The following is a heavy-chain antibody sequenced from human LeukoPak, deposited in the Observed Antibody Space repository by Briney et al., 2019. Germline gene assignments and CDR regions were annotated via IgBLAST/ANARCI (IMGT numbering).Heavy chain of an antibody. J-gene: IGHJ4*02. D-gene: IGHD6-19*01. Sequence: GGSLRLSCAASGFTFSSYGMHWARQAPGKGLEWVSYISRSSSTIYYADSVKGRFTISRDNANNSLYLQMNSLRAEDTAVYYCARVLSGGFDYWGQGTLVTVSS. CDR1: GFTFSSYG. CDR3: ARVLSGGFDY. V-gene: IGHV3-48*01. CDR2: ISRSSSTI.